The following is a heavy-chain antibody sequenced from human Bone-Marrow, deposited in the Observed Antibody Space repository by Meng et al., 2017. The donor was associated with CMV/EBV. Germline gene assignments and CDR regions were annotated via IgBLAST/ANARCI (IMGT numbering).Heavy chain of an antibody. D-gene: IGHD2-2*01. CDR1: GNTLTDLS. CDR3: ATGSREYCSSTSCYHVDF. Sequence: ASVKVSCKVSGNTLTDLSIHWVRQAPGKGLEWMGGFDPEDGETRYAQSFQGRVTMTEDSATETAYMELSSLTSEDTAVYYCATGSREYCSSTSCYHVDFWDLGTLVTVSS. CDR2: FDPEDGET. J-gene: IGHJ4*02. V-gene: IGHV1-24*01.